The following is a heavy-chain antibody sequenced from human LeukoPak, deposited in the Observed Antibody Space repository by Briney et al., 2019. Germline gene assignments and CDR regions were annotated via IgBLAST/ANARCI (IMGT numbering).Heavy chain of an antibody. CDR1: GFTFSDYY. CDR2: ISSSSYT. V-gene: IGHV3-11*03. Sequence: GGSLRLSCAASGFTFSDYYMSWIRQAPGKGLEWVSYISSSSYTNYADSVKGRFTISRDNTKNSLYLQMNSLRAEDTAVYYCARYYGSGSSAYFDYWGQGTLVTVSS. D-gene: IGHD3-10*01. J-gene: IGHJ4*02. CDR3: ARYYGSGSSAYFDY.